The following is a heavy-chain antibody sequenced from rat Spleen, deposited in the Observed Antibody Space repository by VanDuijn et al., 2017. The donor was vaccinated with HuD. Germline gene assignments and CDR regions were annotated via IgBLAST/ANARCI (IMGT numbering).Heavy chain of an antibody. V-gene: IGHV3-1*01. CDR3: ASSIAASGYWYFDF. CDR2: ISYSGST. CDR1: GYSITSNY. Sequence: EVQLQESGPGLVKPSQSLSLTCSVTGYSITSNYWGWIRKFPGNNMEWIGRISYSGSTSYNPSLKSRISITRDTSKNQFFLQVNSVTTEDTATYYCASSIAASGYWYFDFWGPGTMVTVSS. J-gene: IGHJ1*01. D-gene: IGHD1-2*01.